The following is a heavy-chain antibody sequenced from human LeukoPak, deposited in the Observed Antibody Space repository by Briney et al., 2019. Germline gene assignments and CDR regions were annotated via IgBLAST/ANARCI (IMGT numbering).Heavy chain of an antibody. Sequence: SETLSLTCAVYGGSFSGYYWSWIRQPPGKGLEWTGEINHSGSTNYNPSLKSRVTISVDTSKNQFSLKLSSVTAADTAVYYCARGGHPLPSNWGQGTLVTVSS. CDR3: ARGGHPLPSN. CDR2: INHSGST. J-gene: IGHJ4*02. CDR1: GGSFSGYY. V-gene: IGHV4-34*01.